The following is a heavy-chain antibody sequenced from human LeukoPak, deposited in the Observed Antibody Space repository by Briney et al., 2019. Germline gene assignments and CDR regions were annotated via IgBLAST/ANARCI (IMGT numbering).Heavy chain of an antibody. Sequence: GGSLRLSCAASGFTFDDYAMHWVRQAPGKGLEWVSGISWNSGSIGYADSVKGRFTISRDNAKNSLYLQMNSLRAEDTALYYCAKDCLDYDSSGPIDYWGQGTLVTVSS. V-gene: IGHV3-9*01. CDR1: GFTFDDYA. CDR2: ISWNSGSI. J-gene: IGHJ4*02. CDR3: AKDCLDYDSSGPIDY. D-gene: IGHD3-22*01.